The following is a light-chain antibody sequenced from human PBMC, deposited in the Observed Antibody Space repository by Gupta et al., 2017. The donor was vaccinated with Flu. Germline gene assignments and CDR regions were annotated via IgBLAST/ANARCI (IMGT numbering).Light chain of an antibody. Sequence: QSALTQPPSASGSPGQSVTISCTGSSSDVGGYNMVSWYQQHPGKAPNLIIYEVTKRPSGVPERFSGSKSGNTASLTVSGLQAEDEADYYCTSYTGSSNFDVFGTGTKVTVL. CDR3: TSYTGSSNFDV. J-gene: IGLJ1*01. CDR1: SSDVGGYNM. V-gene: IGLV2-8*01. CDR2: EVT.